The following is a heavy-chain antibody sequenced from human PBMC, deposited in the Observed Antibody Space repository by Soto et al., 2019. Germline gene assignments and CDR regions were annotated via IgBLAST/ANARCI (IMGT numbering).Heavy chain of an antibody. CDR1: GFTFSSYS. D-gene: IGHD6-13*01. CDR2: ISSSSSTI. J-gene: IGHJ5*02. V-gene: IGHV3-48*01. CDR3: ARHPERIAQIGWFDP. Sequence: EVQLVESGGGLVQPGGSLRLSCAASGFTFSSYSMNWVRQAPGKGLEWVSYISSSSSTIYYADSVKGRFTISRDNAKKSLHLQMNSLRAEDTAVYYCARHPERIAQIGWFDPWGQGTLVTVSS.